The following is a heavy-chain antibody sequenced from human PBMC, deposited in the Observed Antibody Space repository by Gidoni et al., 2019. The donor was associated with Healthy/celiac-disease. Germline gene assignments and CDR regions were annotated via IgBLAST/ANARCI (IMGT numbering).Heavy chain of an antibody. V-gene: IGHV3-21*01. D-gene: IGHD3-22*01. J-gene: IGHJ6*03. CDR3: ARDPRAMIVVARGYMDV. CDR1: GFTFSSYS. CDR2: ISSSSSYI. Sequence: EVQLVESGGGLVKPGGSLRLSCAASGFTFSSYSMNWVRQAPGKGLEWVSSISSSSSYIYYADSVKGRFTISRDNAKNSLYLQMNSLRAEDTAVYYCARDPRAMIVVARGYMDVWGKGTTVTVSS.